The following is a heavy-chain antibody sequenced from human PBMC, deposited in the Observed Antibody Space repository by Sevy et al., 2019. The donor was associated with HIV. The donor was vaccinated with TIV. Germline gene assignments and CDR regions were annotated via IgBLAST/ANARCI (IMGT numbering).Heavy chain of an antibody. CDR3: ARPYGSGSWEAFDL. Sequence: GGSLRLSCAASGFTFSTYPMNWVRQAPGKGLEWVSSISFSSNYIYYADSVKGRFTIFRDHAKNPVYLQMNSLRVEDTAVYCCARPYGSGSWEAFDLWGQGTLVTVSS. D-gene: IGHD3-10*01. V-gene: IGHV3-21*01. CDR2: ISFSSNYI. J-gene: IGHJ3*01. CDR1: GFTFSTYP.